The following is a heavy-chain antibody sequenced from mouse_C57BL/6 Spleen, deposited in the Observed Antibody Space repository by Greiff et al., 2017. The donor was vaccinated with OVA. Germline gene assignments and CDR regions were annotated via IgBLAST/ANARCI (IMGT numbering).Heavy chain of an antibody. J-gene: IGHJ1*03. D-gene: IGHD1-1*01. V-gene: IGHV1-22*01. Sequence: EVQLQESGPELVKPGASVKMSCKASGYTFTDYNMHWVKQSHGKSLQWIGYINPNNGGTSYNQKFKGKATLTVNKSSSTAYMELRSLTSEDSAVYYCARDGSSYWYFDVWGTGTTVTVSS. CDR2: INPNNGGT. CDR1: GYTFTDYN. CDR3: ARDGSSYWYFDV.